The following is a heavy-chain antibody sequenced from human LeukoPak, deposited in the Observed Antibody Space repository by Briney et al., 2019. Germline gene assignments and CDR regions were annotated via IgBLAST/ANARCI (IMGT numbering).Heavy chain of an antibody. CDR2: INPSGGST. J-gene: IGHJ5*02. Sequence: ASVKVSCKASGYTFTSYYMHWVRQAPGQGLEWMGIINPSGGSTSYAQKFQGRVTMTRDTSTSTVYMELSSLRSEDTAVYYCAREQQLATQENWFDPWGQGTLVTVSS. CDR3: AREQQLATQENWFDP. V-gene: IGHV1-46*01. CDR1: GYTFTSYY. D-gene: IGHD6-13*01.